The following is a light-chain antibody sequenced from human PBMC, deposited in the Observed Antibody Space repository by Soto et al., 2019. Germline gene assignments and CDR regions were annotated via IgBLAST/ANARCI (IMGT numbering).Light chain of an antibody. CDR2: GAS. V-gene: IGKV3-20*01. CDR3: QQYGSSPWT. CDR1: QSVNNDY. Sequence: EIVLTQSPGTLSLSPGERAALSCRASQSVNNDYLAWYHQKPGRAPRLVIYGASKRATGIPKRFSGSGSGTVFTPTISRLEPEDFEVYYCQQYGSSPWTFGQRTNVEIK. J-gene: IGKJ1*01.